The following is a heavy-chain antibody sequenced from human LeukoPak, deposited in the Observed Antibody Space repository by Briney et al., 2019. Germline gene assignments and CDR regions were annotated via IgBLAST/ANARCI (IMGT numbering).Heavy chain of an antibody. V-gene: IGHV4-59*01. CDR1: GGSISNYY. J-gene: IGHJ4*02. CDR2: IYYSGST. D-gene: IGHD4-23*01. Sequence: PSETLSLTCTVSGGSISNYYWTWIRQPPGEGLEWIGCIYYSGSTNYNPSLKSRVTISVDMSKNQFSLNLTSVTAADTAVYYCARVGATVVTPMTFDYWGQGTLVTVSS. CDR3: ARVGATVVTPMTFDY.